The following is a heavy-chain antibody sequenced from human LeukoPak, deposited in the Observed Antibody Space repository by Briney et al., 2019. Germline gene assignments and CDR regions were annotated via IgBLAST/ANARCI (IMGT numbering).Heavy chain of an antibody. Sequence: PSETLSLTCTVSGASMSIYYWTWIRQVPGKGREWIGNVYYSGSTRYNPSLMGRATISIDTSKNTFSLKVTSMTAADTAVYFCAKGGSYYDGDYWGQGTLVTVSS. CDR3: AKGGSYYDGDY. CDR2: VYYSGST. D-gene: IGHD1-26*01. V-gene: IGHV4-59*03. CDR1: GASMSIYY. J-gene: IGHJ4*02.